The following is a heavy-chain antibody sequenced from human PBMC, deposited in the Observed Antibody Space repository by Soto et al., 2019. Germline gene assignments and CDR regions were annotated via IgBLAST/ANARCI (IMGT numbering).Heavy chain of an antibody. Sequence: QVHLQESGPGLVKASGTLSLTCAVSSGSISSNNWWSWVRQLPGKGLEWIGESSHSGTTNYNPSLKSQVPLSADTSKNQFSLNLNSVNAADTAVYSCATGGSYWHPHSCLYWYPDLWGRGTLVSVSS. CDR1: SGSISSNNW. D-gene: IGHD3-16*01. J-gene: IGHJ2*01. V-gene: IGHV4-4*02. CDR3: ATGGSYWHPHSCLYWYPDL. CDR2: SSHSGTT.